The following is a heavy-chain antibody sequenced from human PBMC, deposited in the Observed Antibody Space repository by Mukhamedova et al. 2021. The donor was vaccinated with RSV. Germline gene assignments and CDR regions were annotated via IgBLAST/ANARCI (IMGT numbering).Heavy chain of an antibody. Sequence: NPSLKSRVTISVDTSNNQFSLKLSSVTAADTAVYYCARGYDSSGSTFDYSGQGTLVTVPS. V-gene: IGHV4-59*09. D-gene: IGHD3-22*01. CDR3: ARGYDSSGSTFDY. J-gene: IGHJ4*02.